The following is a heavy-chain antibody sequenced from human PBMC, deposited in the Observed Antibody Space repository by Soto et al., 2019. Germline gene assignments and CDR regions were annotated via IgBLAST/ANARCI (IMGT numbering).Heavy chain of an antibody. V-gene: IGHV1-2*02. CDR3: ARERSFFGVVIPFDY. CDR1: GYTFTGYY. Sequence: GASVKVSCKASGYTFTGYYMHWVRQAPGQGLEWMGWINPNSGGTNYAQKFQGRVTMTRDTSISTAYMELSRLRSDDTAVYYCARERSFFGVVIPFDYWGQGTLVTVSS. J-gene: IGHJ4*02. CDR2: INPNSGGT. D-gene: IGHD3-3*01.